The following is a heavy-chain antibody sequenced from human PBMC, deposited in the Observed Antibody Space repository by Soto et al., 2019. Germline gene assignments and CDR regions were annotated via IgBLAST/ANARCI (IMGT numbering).Heavy chain of an antibody. V-gene: IGHV4-59*01. CDR2: IYDSGTT. D-gene: IGHD3-16*01. J-gene: IGHJ6*02. CDR3: AQGGVRMDV. Sequence: SETLSLTCTVSGVSISTSYWSWIRQPPGKGLEWIGYIYDSGTTNYNPSLKSRARTSVDTSKNQLSLKLSFVTAADTAVYYCAQGGVRMDVWGQGNTVTVSS. CDR1: GVSISTSY.